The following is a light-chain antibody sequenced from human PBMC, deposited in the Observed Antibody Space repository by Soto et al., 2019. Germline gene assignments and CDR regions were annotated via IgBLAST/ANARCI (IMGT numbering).Light chain of an antibody. V-gene: IGKV1-12*01. Sequence: IQMTQSPSSVSASVGDTVTITCRASQGIGSWLAWYHQIPGKAPKLLIYSASSLQSGTPSRFTGRGSGAAFTLTITNLQPEDVGVYYCQQYGSSPPPWTFGQGTKVDIK. CDR2: SAS. CDR1: QGIGSW. J-gene: IGKJ1*01. CDR3: QQYGSSPPPWT.